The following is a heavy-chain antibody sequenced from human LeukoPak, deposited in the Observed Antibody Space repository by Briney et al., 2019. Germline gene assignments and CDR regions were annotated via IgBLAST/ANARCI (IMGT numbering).Heavy chain of an antibody. CDR3: XXGXXPLXSQIAIXDY. CDR1: GYSISSGYY. J-gene: IGHJ4*02. CDR2: IPHSGST. D-gene: IGHD5-24*01. V-gene: IGHV4-38-2*02. Sequence: PSXTLSXXCTVSGYSISSGYYWAWIRQAPGKGLEWIGSIPHSGSTYNNLSLKSRVTISINTSKNQFSLNLRSVTAADTAVYYCXXGXXPLXSQIAIXDYWGQGTXVTVSS.